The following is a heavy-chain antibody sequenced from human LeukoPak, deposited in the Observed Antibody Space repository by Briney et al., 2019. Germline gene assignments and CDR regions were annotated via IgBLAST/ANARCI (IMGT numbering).Heavy chain of an antibody. J-gene: IGHJ4*02. Sequence: PSETLSLTCAVYGGSFSGYYWSWIRQPPGKGLEWIGEINHSGSTNYNPSLKSRVTISVDTSKNQFSLKLSSVTAADTAVYYCARLVKRYCSSTSCSDFDYWGQGTLVIVSS. D-gene: IGHD2-2*01. CDR2: INHSGST. CDR3: ARLVKRYCSSTSCSDFDY. CDR1: GGSFSGYY. V-gene: IGHV4-34*01.